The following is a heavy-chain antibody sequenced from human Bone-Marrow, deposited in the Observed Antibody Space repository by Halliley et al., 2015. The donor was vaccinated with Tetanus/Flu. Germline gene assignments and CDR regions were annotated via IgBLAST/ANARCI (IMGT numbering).Heavy chain of an antibody. CDR1: GFSFGDYG. D-gene: IGHD4-17*01. J-gene: IGHJ4*02. CDR2: IRLKAYGGTT. CDR3: TRGRHASGDYNYYFDS. Sequence: SLRLSCSASGFSFGDYGWSWVRQAPGEGLEWVSLIRLKAYGGTTEYAASVKGRFIISRDDSNSIAYLQMNSLKTEDTAVYYCTRGRHASGDYNYYFDSGGQGTLVTVSS. V-gene: IGHV3-49*04.